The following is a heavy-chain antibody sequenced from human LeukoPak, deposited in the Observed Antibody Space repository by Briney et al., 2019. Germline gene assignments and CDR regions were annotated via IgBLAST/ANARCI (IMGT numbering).Heavy chain of an antibody. CDR3: ARDPTYGIDAFDI. V-gene: IGHV3-7*01. CDR2: INQDGSDK. Sequence: GGSLRLSCAASGFNFSSYWMTWVRQAPGKGLEWVANINQDGSDKPYVDSVKGRFTISRDNAKNSLYLQMNSLRAEDTAVYYCARDPTYGIDAFDICGQGTMVTVSS. D-gene: IGHD4-17*01. CDR1: GFNFSSYW. J-gene: IGHJ3*02.